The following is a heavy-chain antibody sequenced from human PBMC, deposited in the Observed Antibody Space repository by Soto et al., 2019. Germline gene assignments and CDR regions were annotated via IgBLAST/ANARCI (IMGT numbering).Heavy chain of an antibody. CDR3: ITTYSGTPARPYLDL. V-gene: IGHV5-10-1*01. J-gene: IGHJ4*02. Sequence: GESLKISCKGSGYIFRNNWITWVRQMPGKGLEWVGRIDLTDSYTSYSPSFQGHVSFSADKSINTTYLHFSSLRASDTAVYYCITTYSGTPARPYLDLWGQGTPVTVSS. D-gene: IGHD1-26*01. CDR1: GYIFRNNW. CDR2: IDLTDSYT.